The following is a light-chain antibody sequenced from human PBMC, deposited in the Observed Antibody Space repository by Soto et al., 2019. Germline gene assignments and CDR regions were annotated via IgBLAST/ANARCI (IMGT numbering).Light chain of an antibody. J-gene: IGKJ2*01. CDR3: LQYHDWPSRT. CDR1: QSVTNN. CDR2: AAS. Sequence: ERVMTQSPVTLSVSPGERATLSCRASQSVTNNLAWYQQRPGQPPRLLIYAASPRATGVPARFSGSGSETEFTLSISSVQSEDFGVYYCLQYHDWPSRTFGQGTNLEIK. V-gene: IGKV3-15*01.